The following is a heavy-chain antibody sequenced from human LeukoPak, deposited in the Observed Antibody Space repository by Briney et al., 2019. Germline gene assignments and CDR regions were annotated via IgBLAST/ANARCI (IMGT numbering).Heavy chain of an antibody. J-gene: IGHJ4*02. V-gene: IGHV3-23*01. D-gene: IGHD3-9*01. CDR1: GFTVSSNY. Sequence: PGGSLRLSCAASGFTVSSNYMSWVRQAPGKGLEWVSAISGSGGSTYYADSVKGRFTISRDNSKNTLYLQMNSLRAEDTAVYYCAKERSDFDWLLPFDYWGQGTLVTVSS. CDR3: AKERSDFDWLLPFDY. CDR2: ISGSGGST.